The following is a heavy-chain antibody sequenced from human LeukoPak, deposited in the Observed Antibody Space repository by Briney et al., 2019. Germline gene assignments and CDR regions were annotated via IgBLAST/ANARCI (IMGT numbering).Heavy chain of an antibody. V-gene: IGHV3-30*02. CDR1: GFTFSDYG. CDR3: AKDLNYDSSGYYYVPYYYYYGMDV. Sequence: PGGSLRLSCAASGFTFSDYGMHWVRQAPGKGLEWVAVIWYDGSNKYYADSVKGRFTISRGNSKNTLYLQMNSLRAEDTAVYYCAKDLNYDSSGYYYVPYYYYYGMDVWGQGTTVAVSS. CDR2: IWYDGSNK. D-gene: IGHD3-22*01. J-gene: IGHJ6*02.